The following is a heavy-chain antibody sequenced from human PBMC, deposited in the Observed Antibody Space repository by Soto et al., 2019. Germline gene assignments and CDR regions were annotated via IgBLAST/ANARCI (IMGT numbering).Heavy chain of an antibody. V-gene: IGHV3-33*01. CDR3: ARDPSNDRDYYYYMDV. CDR1: GFTFSSYG. CDR2: IWYDGSNK. Sequence: GGSLRLSCAASGFTFSSYGMHWVRQAPGKGLEWVAVIWYDGSNKYYADSVKGRFTISRDNSKNTLYLQMNSLRAEDTAVYYCARDPSNDRDYYYYMDVWGKGTTVTVSS. J-gene: IGHJ6*03. D-gene: IGHD4-4*01.